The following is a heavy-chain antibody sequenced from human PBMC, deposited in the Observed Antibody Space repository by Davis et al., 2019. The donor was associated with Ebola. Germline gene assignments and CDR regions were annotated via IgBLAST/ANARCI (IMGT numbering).Heavy chain of an antibody. J-gene: IGHJ6*02. CDR1: GGSISSYY. Sequence: PSETLSLTCTVSGGSISSYYWSWIRQPPGKGLEWIGYIYYSGSTYYNPSLKSRVTISVDRSKNQFSLKLSSVTAADTAVYYCARVAGLRCMDVWGQGTTVTVSS. V-gene: IGHV4-59*12. CDR2: IYYSGST. CDR3: ARVAGLRCMDV. D-gene: IGHD6-13*01.